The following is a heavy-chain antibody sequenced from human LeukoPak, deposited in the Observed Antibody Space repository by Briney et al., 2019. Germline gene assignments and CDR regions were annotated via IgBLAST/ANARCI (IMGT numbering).Heavy chain of an antibody. CDR1: GYTFTSYY. Sequence: ASVKDSCKTSGYTFTSYYMHWVRQAPGQGLEWMGIIKPSGGSTSYAQKFQGRVTMTRDTSTSTVYIELSSLRSEDTAVYYCARETNDWNFDYWGQGTLVTVSS. J-gene: IGHJ4*02. D-gene: IGHD1-1*01. CDR3: ARETNDWNFDY. V-gene: IGHV1-46*01. CDR2: IKPSGGST.